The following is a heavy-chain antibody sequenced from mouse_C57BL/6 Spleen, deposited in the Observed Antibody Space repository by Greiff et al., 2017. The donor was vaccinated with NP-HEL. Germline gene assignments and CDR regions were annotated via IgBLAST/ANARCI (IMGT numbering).Heavy chain of an antibody. Sequence: QVQLQQSGAELVRPGASVKLSCKASGYTFTDYYINWVKQRPGQGLEWIARIYPGSGNTYYNEKFKGKATLTAEKSSSTAYMQLSSLTSEDSAVYFCARSDDGYYVSFAYWGQGTLVTVSA. CDR3: ARSDDGYYVSFAY. V-gene: IGHV1-76*01. D-gene: IGHD2-3*01. J-gene: IGHJ3*01. CDR2: IYPGSGNT. CDR1: GYTFTDYY.